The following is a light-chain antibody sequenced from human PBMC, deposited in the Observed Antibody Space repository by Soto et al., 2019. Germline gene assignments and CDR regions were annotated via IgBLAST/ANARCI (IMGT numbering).Light chain of an antibody. Sequence: QSVLSQPPSASGTPGQRVTISCSGSSSNIGKNTVSWYQQLPGTAPKLLIYSHNQRPSGVPDRFSGSKSGTSASLAISGLQSEDEADYYCAAWDDSLNGPVFGGGTKLTVL. J-gene: IGLJ2*01. CDR2: SHN. V-gene: IGLV1-44*01. CDR3: AAWDDSLNGPV. CDR1: SSNIGKNT.